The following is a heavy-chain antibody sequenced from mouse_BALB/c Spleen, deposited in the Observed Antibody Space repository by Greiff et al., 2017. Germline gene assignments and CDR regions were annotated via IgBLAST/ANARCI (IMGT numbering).Heavy chain of an antibody. J-gene: IGHJ3*01. Sequence: QVQLQQSGAELAKPGASVKMSCKASGYTFTSYWMHWVKQRPGQGLEWIGYINPSTGYTEYNQKFKDKATLTADKSSSTAYMQLSSLTSEDSAVYYCARSSSYEGAWFAYWGQGTLVTVSA. CDR3: ARSSSYEGAWFAY. CDR1: GYTFTSYW. D-gene: IGHD1-1*01. V-gene: IGHV1-7*01. CDR2: INPSTGYT.